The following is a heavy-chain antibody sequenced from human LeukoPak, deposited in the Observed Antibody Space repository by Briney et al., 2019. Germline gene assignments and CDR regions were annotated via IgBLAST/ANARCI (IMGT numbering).Heavy chain of an antibody. V-gene: IGHV3-21*01. CDR3: ARVRCSGGSCYRGDY. D-gene: IGHD2-15*01. J-gene: IGHJ4*02. CDR2: ISSSSSYI. CDR1: GFTFSSYS. Sequence: GGSLRLSCAASGFTFSSYSMNWVRQAPGKRLEWVSSISSSSSYIYYADSVKGRFTISRDNAKNSLYLQMNSLRAEDTAVYYCARVRCSGGSCYRGDYWGQGTLVTVSS.